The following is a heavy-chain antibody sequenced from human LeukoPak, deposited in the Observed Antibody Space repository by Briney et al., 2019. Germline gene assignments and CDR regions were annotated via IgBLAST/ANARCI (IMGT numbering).Heavy chain of an antibody. Sequence: PGTSLRPSCAASGFTFSRYGMHWVRQAPGKGLEWVAVIWSDGNNKEHGDSVKGRFTISRDNSKNTLYLQMNSLRAEDTAMYYCARDYSSSISCIDAWGQGTTVTVSS. V-gene: IGHV3-33*01. J-gene: IGHJ6*02. CDR3: ARDYSSSISCIDA. D-gene: IGHD2-2*01. CDR1: GFTFSRYG. CDR2: IWSDGNNK.